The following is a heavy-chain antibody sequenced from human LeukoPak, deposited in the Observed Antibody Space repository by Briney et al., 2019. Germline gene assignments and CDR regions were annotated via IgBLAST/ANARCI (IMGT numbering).Heavy chain of an antibody. V-gene: IGHV3-48*01. CDR1: GFTFSVYS. Sequence: GGSLRLSCAASGFTFSVYSMNWVRQAPGKGLEWVSYISSSSSTIYYADSVKGRFTISRDNAKNSLYLQMNSLRAEDTAVYYCARDSGSYSGSYWGQGTLVTVSS. D-gene: IGHD1-26*01. CDR2: ISSSSSTI. J-gene: IGHJ4*02. CDR3: ARDSGSYSGSY.